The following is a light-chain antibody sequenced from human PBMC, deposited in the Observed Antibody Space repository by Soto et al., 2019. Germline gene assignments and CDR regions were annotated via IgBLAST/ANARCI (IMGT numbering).Light chain of an antibody. CDR1: QSVSSIY. J-gene: IGKJ2*01. V-gene: IGKV3-20*01. CDR2: GAS. Sequence: EIVLTQSPGTLSLSPGERATLSGRASQSVSSIYLAWYQQKPGQAPRLRIYGASSRATGIPDRFSGRGSGTDFTLAISRLEPEDVAVYYCQHYGSSPPYTFGQGTKLEIK. CDR3: QHYGSSPPYT.